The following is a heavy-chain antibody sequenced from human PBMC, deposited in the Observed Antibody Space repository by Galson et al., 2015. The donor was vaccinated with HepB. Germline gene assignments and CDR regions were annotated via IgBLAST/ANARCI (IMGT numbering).Heavy chain of an antibody. CDR1: GFTFSGSA. Sequence: SLRLSCAASGFTFSGSAIHWVRQTSGKGLGWVGRIGSTANSYATAYAASVKGRFTISRDDSKNTAYMQMNSLKTEDTAVYYCTRLGDLSGYSSLWGQGTLVTVSS. J-gene: IGHJ4*02. V-gene: IGHV3-73*01. CDR3: TRLGDLSGYSSL. D-gene: IGHD6-13*01. CDR2: IGSTANSYAT.